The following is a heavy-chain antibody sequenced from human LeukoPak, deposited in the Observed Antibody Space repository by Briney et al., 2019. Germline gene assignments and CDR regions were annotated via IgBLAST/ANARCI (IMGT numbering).Heavy chain of an antibody. Sequence: PGRSLRLSCAASGFTFSSYGMHWVRQAPGKGLEWVAVISSDGSNTYYADSVKGRFTISRDNSKNTLYLQMNSLRAEDTAVYYCAKEEKQLWLRRLGSYDYYGMDVWGQGTTVTVSS. V-gene: IGHV3-30*18. J-gene: IGHJ6*02. CDR2: ISSDGSNT. CDR1: GFTFSSYG. D-gene: IGHD5-18*01. CDR3: AKEEKQLWLRRLGSYDYYGMDV.